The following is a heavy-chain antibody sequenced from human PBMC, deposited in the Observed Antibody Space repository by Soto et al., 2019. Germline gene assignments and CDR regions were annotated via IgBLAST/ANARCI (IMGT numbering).Heavy chain of an antibody. CDR1: GGSISSGGYY. Sequence: QVQLQESGPGLVKPSQTLSLTCTVSGGSISSGGYYWSWIRQHPGKGLEWIGYIYYSGSTYYNPSLKSRVTISVDTSKNQFSLKLSSVTAGDTAVYYCARSSTSANYFDYWGQGTLVTVS. CDR3: ARSSTSANYFDY. CDR2: IYYSGST. D-gene: IGHD2-2*01. V-gene: IGHV4-31*03. J-gene: IGHJ4*02.